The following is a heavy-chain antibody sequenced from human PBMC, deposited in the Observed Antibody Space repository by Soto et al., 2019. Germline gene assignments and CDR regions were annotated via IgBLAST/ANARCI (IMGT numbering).Heavy chain of an antibody. CDR1: GFTFSSYE. D-gene: IGHD6-13*01. J-gene: IGHJ4*02. Sequence: GGSLRLSCAASGFTFSSYEMNWVRQAPGKGLEWVSYISSSGSTIYYADSVKGRFTISRDNAKNSLYLQMNSLRAEDTAVYYCAREEAAAGKNWGQGTLVTVSS. V-gene: IGHV3-48*03. CDR2: ISSSGSTI. CDR3: AREEAAAGKN.